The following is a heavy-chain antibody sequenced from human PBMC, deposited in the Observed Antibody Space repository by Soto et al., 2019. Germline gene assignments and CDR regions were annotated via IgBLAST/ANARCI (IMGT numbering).Heavy chain of an antibody. V-gene: IGHV1-58*02. CDR3: AAPDGHGYCSGGSCYSFDY. CDR2: IVVGSGNT. D-gene: IGHD2-15*01. Sequence: ASVKVSCKASGFTFTSSAMQWVRQARGQRLEWIGWIVVGSGNTNYAQKFQERVTITRDMSTSTAYMELSSLRSEDTAVYYCAAPDGHGYCSGGSCYSFDYWGQGTLVTVSS. J-gene: IGHJ4*02. CDR1: GFTFTSSA.